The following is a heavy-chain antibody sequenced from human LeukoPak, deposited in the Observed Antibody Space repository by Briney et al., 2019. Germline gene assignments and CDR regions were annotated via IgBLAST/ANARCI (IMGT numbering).Heavy chain of an antibody. Sequence: GGSLRLSCAASGFTFSSYSMNWVRQAPGKGLEWVSSISSSSSYIYYADSVKGRFAISRDNAKSSLYLQMYSLRAEDTAVYYCAGTYGSGSYPNYWGQGTLVTVSS. CDR3: AGTYGSGSYPNY. CDR2: ISSSSSYI. D-gene: IGHD3-10*01. CDR1: GFTFSSYS. J-gene: IGHJ4*02. V-gene: IGHV3-21*01.